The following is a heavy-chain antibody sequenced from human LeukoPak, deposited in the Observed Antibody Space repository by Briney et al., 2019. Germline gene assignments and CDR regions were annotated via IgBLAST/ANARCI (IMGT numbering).Heavy chain of an antibody. CDR3: ARGFSGYDPFDY. CDR2: IYSGDTT. D-gene: IGHD5-12*01. Sequence: HPGGSLRLSCAVSGFTVSGNYMSWVRQAPGKGLEWVSVIYSGDTTYYADSVKGRFTISRDNSKNTLYLQMNSLRAEDTAVYYCARGFSGYDPFDYWGQGTLVTASS. J-gene: IGHJ4*02. V-gene: IGHV3-66*01. CDR1: GFTVSGNY.